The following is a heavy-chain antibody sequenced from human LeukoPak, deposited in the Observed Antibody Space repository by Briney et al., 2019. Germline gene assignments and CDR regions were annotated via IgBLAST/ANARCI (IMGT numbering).Heavy chain of an antibody. Sequence: ASVKVSCKASGYTFTAFYMHWLRQAPGQGLEWMGWINPNGGGTIYAQKFQGRVTMTSDTSISTVHMELSGLRSDDTAVYYCARDFSGDHSNWFDPCGEGALVTVSS. V-gene: IGHV1-2*02. CDR1: GYTFTAFY. J-gene: IGHJ5*02. D-gene: IGHD7-27*01. CDR3: ARDFSGDHSNWFDP. CDR2: INPNGGGT.